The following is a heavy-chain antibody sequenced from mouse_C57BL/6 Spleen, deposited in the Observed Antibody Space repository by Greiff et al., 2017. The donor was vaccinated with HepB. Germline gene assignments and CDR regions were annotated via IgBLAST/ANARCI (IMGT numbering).Heavy chain of an antibody. CDR3: ARVTTVDYWYFDV. CDR2: IDPANGNT. J-gene: IGHJ1*03. V-gene: IGHV14-3*01. CDR1: GFNIKNTY. D-gene: IGHD1-1*01. Sequence: VHVKQSVAELVRPGASVKLSCTASGFNIKNTYMHWVKQRPEQGLEWIGRIDPANGNTKYAPKFQGKATITADTSSNTAYLQLSSLTSEDTAIYYCARVTTVDYWYFDVWGTGTTVTVSS.